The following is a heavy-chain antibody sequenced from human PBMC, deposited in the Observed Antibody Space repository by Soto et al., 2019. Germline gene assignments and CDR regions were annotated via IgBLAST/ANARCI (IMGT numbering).Heavy chain of an antibody. J-gene: IGHJ4*02. Sequence: QLQLQESGPGLVKPSETLSLTCTVSGGSISSSSYYWGWIRQPPGKGLEWIGSIYYSGSTYYNPSLKSRVTISVDTSKNQFSLKLSSVTAADTAVYYCARHNWDMVVAANSEIFDYWGQGTLVTVSS. CDR1: GGSISSSSYY. CDR2: IYYSGST. V-gene: IGHV4-39*01. CDR3: ARHNWDMVVAANSEIFDY. D-gene: IGHD2-15*01.